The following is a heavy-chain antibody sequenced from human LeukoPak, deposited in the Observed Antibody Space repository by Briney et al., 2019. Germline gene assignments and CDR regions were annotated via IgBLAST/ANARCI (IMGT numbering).Heavy chain of an antibody. CDR2: IYYSGST. Sequence: PSETLSLTCTVSGGSISSGGYYWSWIRQHPGKGLEWIGYIYYSGSTYYNPSLKSRVTISVDTSKNQFSLKLSSVTAADTAVYYCARTQGYYDSSGYYYFDYWGQGTLVTVSS. D-gene: IGHD3-22*01. CDR1: GGSISSGGYY. J-gene: IGHJ4*02. V-gene: IGHV4-31*03. CDR3: ARTQGYYDSSGYYYFDY.